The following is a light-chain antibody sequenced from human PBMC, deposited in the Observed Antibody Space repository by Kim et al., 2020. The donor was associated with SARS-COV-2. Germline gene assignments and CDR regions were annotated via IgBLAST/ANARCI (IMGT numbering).Light chain of an antibody. V-gene: IGKV1-27*01. J-gene: IGKJ3*01. Sequence: DIQMTQSPSSLSASVGDRVTITCRASQDISDHLAWYQVQPGKVPQLLIYGAATLQSGVPSRFSGSGSGTDFTLTISSLQPEDVATYYCQTYASAPFTFGPGTKVDIK. CDR1: QDISDH. CDR2: GAA. CDR3: QTYASAPFT.